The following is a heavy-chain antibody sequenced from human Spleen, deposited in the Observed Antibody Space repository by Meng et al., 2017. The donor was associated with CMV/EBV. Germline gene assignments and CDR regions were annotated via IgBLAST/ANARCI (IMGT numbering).Heavy chain of an antibody. CDR2: ISYDGKKK. CDR3: ARFGPTTFTDY. Sequence: GESLKISCGASGFTFSSYALHWVRQAPGKGLEWVAVISYDGKKKSYADSVKGRITISRDNAKNSLYLRMNSLRAEDTAVYYCARFGPTTFTDYWGQGTLVTVSS. D-gene: IGHD4-11*01. J-gene: IGHJ4*02. V-gene: IGHV3-30*04. CDR1: GFTFSSYA.